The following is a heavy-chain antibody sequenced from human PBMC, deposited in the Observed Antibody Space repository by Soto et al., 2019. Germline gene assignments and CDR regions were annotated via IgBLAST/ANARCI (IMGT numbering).Heavy chain of an antibody. V-gene: IGHV3-53*04. CDR1: GFTVSSNY. CDR3: ARDRWIYDYVWGSYRFRAFDI. J-gene: IGHJ3*02. D-gene: IGHD3-16*02. Sequence: EVQLVESGGGLVQPGGSLRLSCAASGFTVSSNYMSWVRQAPGKGLEWVSVIYSGGSTYYADSVKGRFTISRHNSKNTLYLQMNSLRAEDTAVYYCARDRWIYDYVWGSYRFRAFDIWGQGTMVTVSS. CDR2: IYSGGST.